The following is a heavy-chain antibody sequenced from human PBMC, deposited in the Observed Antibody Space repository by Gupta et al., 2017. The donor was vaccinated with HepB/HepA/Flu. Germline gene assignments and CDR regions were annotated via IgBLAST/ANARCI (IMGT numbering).Heavy chain of an antibody. CDR2: ISGSGGST. CDR1: A. V-gene: IGHV3-23*01. D-gene: IGHD1-26*01. CDR3: AKGPAVGPTF. J-gene: IGHJ4*02. Sequence: AMSWVRQAPGKGLEWVSAISGSGGSTYYADSVKGRFTISRDNSKNTLYLQMNSLRAEDTAVYSCAKGPAVGPTFGGQGTMVTVSS.